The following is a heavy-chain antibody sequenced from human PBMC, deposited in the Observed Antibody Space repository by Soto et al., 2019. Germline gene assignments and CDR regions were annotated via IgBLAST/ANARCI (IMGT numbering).Heavy chain of an antibody. CDR1: GYTFTAYA. CDR2: INPGNTNT. V-gene: IGHV1-3*05. J-gene: IGHJ4*02. CDR3: ARSAISPYGGLIGPFDY. Sequence: QVQLVQSGGEEKKPGASVKLSCEASGYTFTAYAIHWLRQAPGQRLEWMAWINPGNTNTKYSQKFLGRVSIARDTSASTAYLELGSLRSEDTAVYYWARSAISPYGGLIGPFDYWGQGNLVTVSS. D-gene: IGHD3-16*02.